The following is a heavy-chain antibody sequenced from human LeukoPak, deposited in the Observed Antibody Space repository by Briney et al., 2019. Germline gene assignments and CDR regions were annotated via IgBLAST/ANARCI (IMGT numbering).Heavy chain of an antibody. CDR3: ARDLITAPYNWFDT. V-gene: IGHV4-4*07. D-gene: IGHD6-13*01. CDR1: GGSISGYY. CDR2: ISGSGSGST. J-gene: IGHJ5*02. Sequence: SETLSLTCTVSGGSISGYYWSWIRQPAGKGLEWIGLISGSGSGSTQYNPSLQSRVTVSVDTSKNQFSLKVTSVTAADTAVYYCARDLITAPYNWFDTWVQGTLVAVSS.